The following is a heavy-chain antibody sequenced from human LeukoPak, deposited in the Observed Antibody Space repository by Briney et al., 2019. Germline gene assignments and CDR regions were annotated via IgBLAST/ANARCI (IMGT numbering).Heavy chain of an antibody. Sequence: GRSLRLSCAASGFTFSSYAMHWVRQAPGKGLEWVAVISYDGSNKYYADSVKGRFTISRDNSKNTLYLQMNSLRAEGTAVYYCARDYCSSTSCYFDYWGQGTLVTVSS. CDR3: ARDYCSSTSCYFDY. D-gene: IGHD2-2*01. CDR2: ISYDGSNK. CDR1: GFTFSSYA. J-gene: IGHJ4*02. V-gene: IGHV3-30-3*01.